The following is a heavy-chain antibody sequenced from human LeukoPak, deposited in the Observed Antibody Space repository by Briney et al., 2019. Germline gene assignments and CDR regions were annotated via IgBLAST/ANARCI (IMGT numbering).Heavy chain of an antibody. Sequence: ASVKVSCKASGYTFTSYYMHWVRQAPGQGLEWMGIINPSGGSTSYAQKVHGRVTMTTDTSTRTAYMELRSLRSDDTAVYYCARDQSAANFDHWGQGTLVTVSS. J-gene: IGHJ4*02. CDR1: GYTFTSYY. V-gene: IGHV1-46*01. D-gene: IGHD2-2*01. CDR2: INPSGGST. CDR3: ARDQSAANFDH.